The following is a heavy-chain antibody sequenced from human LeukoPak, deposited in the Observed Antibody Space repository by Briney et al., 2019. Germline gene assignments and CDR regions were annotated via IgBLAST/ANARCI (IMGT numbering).Heavy chain of an antibody. CDR2: IIPILGIA. D-gene: IGHD4-11*01. V-gene: IGHV1-69*04. J-gene: IGHJ6*03. CDR3: ARESMTTAGYYYYYYMDV. CDR1: GGTFSSYT. Sequence: SVKVSCRASGGTFSSYTISWVRQAPGQGLEWMGRIIPILGIANYAQKFQGRVTITADKSTSTAYMELSSLRSEDTAVYYCARESMTTAGYYYYYYMDVWGKGTTVTVSS.